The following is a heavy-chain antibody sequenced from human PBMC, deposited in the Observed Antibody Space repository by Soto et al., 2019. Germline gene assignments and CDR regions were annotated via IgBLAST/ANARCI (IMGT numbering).Heavy chain of an antibody. V-gene: IGHV3-30*18. J-gene: IGHJ6*02. Sequence: GGSLRLSCVASGFTLTNNGMHWVRQAPGQGLEWVAVISSDGSSKYYGDSVRGRFTISRDNSKNTLFLEMNSLRSEDTAVYYCAKDRGLAESGIWSHSYCGMVVSCQATTVTVSS. CDR2: ISSDGSSK. CDR1: GFTLTNNG. CDR3: AKDRGLAESGIWSHSYCGMVV. D-gene: IGHD1-26*01.